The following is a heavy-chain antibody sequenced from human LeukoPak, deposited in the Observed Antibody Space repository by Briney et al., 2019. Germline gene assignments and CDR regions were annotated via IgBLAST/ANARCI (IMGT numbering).Heavy chain of an antibody. D-gene: IGHD3-10*01. CDR2: INPNSGGT. CDR3: ARVRYGSGPPYYFDY. J-gene: IGHJ4*02. CDR1: GYTFTGYY. Sequence: ASVKASCKASGYTFTGYYMHWVRQAPGQGLEWMGWINPNSGGTNYAQKFQGRVTMTRDTSISTAYMELSRLRSDDTAVYYCARVRYGSGPPYYFDYWGQGTLVTVSS. V-gene: IGHV1-2*02.